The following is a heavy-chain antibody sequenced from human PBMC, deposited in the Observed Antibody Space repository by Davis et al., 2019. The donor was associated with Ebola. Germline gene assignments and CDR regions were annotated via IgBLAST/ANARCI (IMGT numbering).Heavy chain of an antibody. CDR1: GYTFTAYF. Sequence: ASVKVSCKTSGYTFTAYFIHWVRQAPGQGPEWMGWINPNSTGANYADKFEGRVTMTRDTSISTAYMELTTLTSDDTAVYYCATSARLGAHDNWGQGTLVIVSS. CDR3: ATSARLGAHDN. J-gene: IGHJ4*02. CDR2: INPNSTGA. D-gene: IGHD4/OR15-4a*01. V-gene: IGHV1-2*02.